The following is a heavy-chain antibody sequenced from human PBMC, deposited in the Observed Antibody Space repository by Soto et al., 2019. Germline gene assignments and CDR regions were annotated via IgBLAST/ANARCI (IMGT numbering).Heavy chain of an antibody. V-gene: IGHV3-23*01. CDR2: ISVSGVST. CDR3: AKARMGDRSSFDY. D-gene: IGHD3-16*01. J-gene: IGHJ4*02. Sequence: EVQLLESGGGLVQPGGSLRLSCAASGFTFRSYAMSWVRQAPGKGLEWVSGISVSGVSTYYADSVRGRFTISKDKSKNSLYLQMNSLRVKDSAVYYCAKARMGDRSSFDYWGQGALVTVSS. CDR1: GFTFRSYA.